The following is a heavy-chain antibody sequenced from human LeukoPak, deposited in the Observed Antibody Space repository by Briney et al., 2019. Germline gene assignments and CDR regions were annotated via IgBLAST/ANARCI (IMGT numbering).Heavy chain of an antibody. Sequence: PSETLSLTCAVYGGSFSGYYWSWIRQPPGKGPEWIGEINHSGSTNYNPSLKSRVTISVDTSKNQFSLKLSSVTAADTAVYYCARGLSSGYYYGVGAFDIWGQGTMVTVSS. CDR3: ARGLSSGYYYGVGAFDI. V-gene: IGHV4-34*01. J-gene: IGHJ3*02. CDR1: GGSFSGYY. D-gene: IGHD3-22*01. CDR2: INHSGST.